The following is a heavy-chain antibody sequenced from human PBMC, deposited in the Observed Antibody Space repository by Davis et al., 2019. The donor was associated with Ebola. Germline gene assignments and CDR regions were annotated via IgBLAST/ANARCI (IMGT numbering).Heavy chain of an antibody. CDR3: ARAVAGTLYYFDY. D-gene: IGHD6-19*01. V-gene: IGHV3-23*01. Sequence: DTAKGRFTISRDNFKNTVYLQMSGLRGEDTAVYYCARAVAGTLYYFDYWGQGTLVTVSS. J-gene: IGHJ4*02.